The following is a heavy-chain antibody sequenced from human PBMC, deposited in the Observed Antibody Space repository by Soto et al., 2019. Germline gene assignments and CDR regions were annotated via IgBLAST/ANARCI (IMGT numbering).Heavy chain of an antibody. CDR1: GYSISSGYY. V-gene: IGHV4-38-2*01. D-gene: IGHD3-22*01. J-gene: IGHJ6*02. CDR2: IYHSGST. Sequence: SETLSLTCAVSGYSISSGYYWGWIRPPPGKGLEWIGSIYHSGSTYYNPSLKSRVTISVDTSKNQFSLKRSSVTAADTAVDYCAINYYDSSGYSSVPDYYYVMDVWGQGTTVTVSS. CDR3: AINYYDSSGYSSVPDYYYVMDV.